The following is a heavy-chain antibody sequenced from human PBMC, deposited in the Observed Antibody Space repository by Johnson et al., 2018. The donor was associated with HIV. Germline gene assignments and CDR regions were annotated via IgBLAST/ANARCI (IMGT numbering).Heavy chain of an antibody. D-gene: IGHD3-22*01. CDR2: ISNDGRNK. J-gene: IGHJ3*02. Sequence: QVQLVESGGGVVQPGRSLRLSCAASGFTFSSYSMHWVRQAPGKGLEWVAGISNDGRNKYYADSVKGRFTISRDNSKNTLFLQMNSLRAEDTAVYYCAREYYYESPEAFDIWGQGTMVTVSS. V-gene: IGHV3-30*04. CDR1: GFTFSSYS. CDR3: AREYYYESPEAFDI.